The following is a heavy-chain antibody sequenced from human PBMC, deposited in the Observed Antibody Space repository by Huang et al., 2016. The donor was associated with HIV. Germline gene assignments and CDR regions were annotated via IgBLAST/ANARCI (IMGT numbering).Heavy chain of an antibody. J-gene: IGHJ3*01. CDR3: TREYTVAGAFDL. Sequence: QVQLVESGGGVVQPGRSLRLSCAASGFSFANYAMHWVRQASGKRLGWVTCISNDGSSRYYADSVKGRFTISRDNFKNALYLQMNRLRGDDTAVYYCTREYTVAGAFDLWGQGTMVTVSS. CDR1: GFSFANYA. CDR2: ISNDGSSR. D-gene: IGHD5-12*01. V-gene: IGHV3-30-3*01.